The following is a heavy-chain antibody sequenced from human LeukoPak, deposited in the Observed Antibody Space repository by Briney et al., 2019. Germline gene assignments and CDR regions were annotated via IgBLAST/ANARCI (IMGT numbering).Heavy chain of an antibody. J-gene: IGHJ4*02. CDR1: GFTFSSYA. CDR2: ISYDGNNK. V-gene: IGHV3-30*14. D-gene: IGHD1-1*01. Sequence: PGRSLRLSCAASGFTFSSYAMHWVRQAPGKGLEWVAAISYDGNNKFYADSVKGRFTISRDNSKNTLYLQVNSLRAEDTAVFYCARGGQLVLDYWGQGTLVTVSS. CDR3: ARGGQLVLDY.